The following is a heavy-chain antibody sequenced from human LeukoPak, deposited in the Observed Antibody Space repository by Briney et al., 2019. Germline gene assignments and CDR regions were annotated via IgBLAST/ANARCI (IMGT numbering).Heavy chain of an antibody. CDR2: ISSSGSTI. Sequence: PGGSLRLSCAASGFIFSGYSMNWVRQAPGKGLEWVSYISSSGSTIYYADSVKGRFTISRDNAKNSLYLQMNSLRAEDTAVYYCARGQLRYFDWLPPWYWGQGTLVTVSS. D-gene: IGHD3-9*01. CDR3: ARGQLRYFDWLPPWY. J-gene: IGHJ4*02. CDR1: GFIFSGYS. V-gene: IGHV3-48*04.